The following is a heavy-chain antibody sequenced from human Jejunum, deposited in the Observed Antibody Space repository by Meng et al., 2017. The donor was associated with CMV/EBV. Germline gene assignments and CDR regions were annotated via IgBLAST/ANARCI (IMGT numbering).Heavy chain of an antibody. J-gene: IGHJ4*02. CDR3: ARVDGYSRFDY. CDR1: GGSISSGDYY. CDR2: IYYSGST. D-gene: IGHD5-24*01. V-gene: IGHV4-30-4*08. Sequence: VSGGSISSGDYYWSWIRQPPGKGLEWIGYIYYSGSTFYNPSLKSRVTISVDTSKNQFSLKLSSVTAADTAVYYCARVDGYSRFDYWGQGTLVTVSS.